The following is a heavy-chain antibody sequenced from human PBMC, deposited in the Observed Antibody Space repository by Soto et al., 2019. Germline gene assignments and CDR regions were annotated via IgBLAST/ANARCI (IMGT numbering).Heavy chain of an antibody. D-gene: IGHD4-17*01. J-gene: IGHJ4*02. CDR1: GFSFSSYR. Sequence: EVRLVESGGGLVKPGGSLRLSCEASGFSFSSYRMNWVRQAPGKGLEWVSSISSSSRHNYTAASVKGRFTISRDNARNSVSLQMNSLRAEDTAVYYCARESRHDYGDYYSFDSWGQGTLVTVSS. CDR2: ISSSSRHN. V-gene: IGHV3-21*01. CDR3: ARESRHDYGDYYSFDS.